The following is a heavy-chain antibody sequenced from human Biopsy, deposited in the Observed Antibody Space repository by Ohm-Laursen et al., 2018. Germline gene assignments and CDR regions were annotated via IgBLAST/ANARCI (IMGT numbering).Heavy chain of an antibody. CDR2: IIPFYGTT. Sequence: ASVKVSCKASGGTFSNYAITWVRQAPGQGLEWMGGIIPFYGTTNYAQKFQDRVTITADKSTTYVYMELSRLTSGDTAVYYCAADADGYYTEFDYWGPGTLVTVSS. J-gene: IGHJ4*02. D-gene: IGHD3-3*01. CDR1: GGTFSNYA. V-gene: IGHV1-69*06. CDR3: AADADGYYTEFDY.